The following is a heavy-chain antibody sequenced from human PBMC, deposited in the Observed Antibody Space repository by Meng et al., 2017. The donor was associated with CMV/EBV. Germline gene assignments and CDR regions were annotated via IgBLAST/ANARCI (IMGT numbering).Heavy chain of an antibody. Sequence: GESLKISCAASGFTFSDYYMSWIRQAPGKGLEWVSYISSSGSTIYYADSVKGRFTISRDNAKNSLYLQMNSLRAEDTAVYYCARGGSYDFWSGGYFDYWGQGTLVTVSS. CDR2: ISSSGSTI. D-gene: IGHD3-3*01. J-gene: IGHJ4*02. CDR1: GFTFSDYY. CDR3: ARGGSYDFWSGGYFDY. V-gene: IGHV3-11*04.